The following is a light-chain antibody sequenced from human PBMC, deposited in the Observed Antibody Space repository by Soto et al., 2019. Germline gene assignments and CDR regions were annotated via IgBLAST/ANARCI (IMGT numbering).Light chain of an antibody. Sequence: DIVMTQSPATLSASPGETVTLSFRASQTVYHNLAWYQQKPGQAPRLLIFDASTRATGLPARFSGSGSGTEFTLTISSLQSEDFAVYYCQQYNIWPPKFIFGQGTRLEI. CDR2: DAS. J-gene: IGKJ5*01. V-gene: IGKV3-15*01. CDR3: QQYNIWPPKFI. CDR1: QTVYHN.